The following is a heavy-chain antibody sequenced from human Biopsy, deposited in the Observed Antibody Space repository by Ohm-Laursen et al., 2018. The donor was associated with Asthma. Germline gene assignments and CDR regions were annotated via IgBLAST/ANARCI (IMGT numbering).Heavy chain of an antibody. J-gene: IGHJ4*02. V-gene: IGHV1-69*13. CDR3: ARERIAARQRRYYFDY. CDR1: GGAFSSYA. CDR2: IIPIFGTA. Sequence: SVKVSCKASGGAFSSYAISWVRQAPGQGLEWMGGIIPIFGTANYAQKFQGRVTITADESTSTAYMELSSLRSEDTTVYYCARERIAARQRRYYFDYWGQGTLVTVSS. D-gene: IGHD6-6*01.